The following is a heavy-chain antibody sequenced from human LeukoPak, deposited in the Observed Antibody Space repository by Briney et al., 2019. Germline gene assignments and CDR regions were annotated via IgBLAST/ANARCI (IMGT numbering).Heavy chain of an antibody. J-gene: IGHJ4*02. CDR2: ISYDGSNK. V-gene: IGHV3-30*03. Sequence: AGSLRLSCAASAYTFSAYAMHWVRQAPGKGLEWVAVISYDGSNKYYADSVRGRLTISRDNSKNTVYLQMNSLRTEDTAVYYCAGYGSSWYYFDSWGQGTLVTVSS. D-gene: IGHD6-13*01. CDR3: AGYGSSWYYFDS. CDR1: AYTFSAYA.